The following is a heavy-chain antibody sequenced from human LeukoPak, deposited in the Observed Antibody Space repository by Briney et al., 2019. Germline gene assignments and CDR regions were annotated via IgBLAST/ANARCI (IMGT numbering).Heavy chain of an antibody. D-gene: IGHD2-15*01. Sequence: SVKVSCKASGGTFSSYAISWVRQAPGQGLEWMGGIIPIFGTANYAQKFQGRVTITADESTSTAYMELSSLRSEDTAVYYCARLGYCSGGSCTLFDIWGQGTMVTVSS. CDR3: ARLGYCSGGSCTLFDI. V-gene: IGHV1-69*13. CDR2: IIPIFGTA. J-gene: IGHJ3*02. CDR1: GGTFSSYA.